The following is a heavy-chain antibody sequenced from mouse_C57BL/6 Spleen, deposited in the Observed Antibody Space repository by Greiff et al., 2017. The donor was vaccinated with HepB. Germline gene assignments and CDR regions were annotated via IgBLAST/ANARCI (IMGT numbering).Heavy chain of an antibody. CDR3: TRMGGSSSFAY. CDR1: GYTFTDYE. Sequence: VQLQQSGAELVRPGASVTLSCKASGYTFTDYEMHWVKQTPVPGLEWIGAIDPETGGTAYNQKFKGKAILPADKSARTAYMELRSLTSEDSAVYYCTRMGGSSSFAYWGQGTLVTVSA. V-gene: IGHV1-15*01. CDR2: IDPETGGT. J-gene: IGHJ3*01. D-gene: IGHD1-1*01.